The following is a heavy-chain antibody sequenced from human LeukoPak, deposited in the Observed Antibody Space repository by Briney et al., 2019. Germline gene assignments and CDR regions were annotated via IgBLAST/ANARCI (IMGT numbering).Heavy chain of an antibody. J-gene: IGHJ4*02. CDR2: INSDGSST. CDR1: GFTVSTNY. CDR3: AREYYDSSGFRFDY. V-gene: IGHV3-74*01. Sequence: GGSLRLSCAASGFTVSTNYMNWVRQAPGKGLVWVSRINSDGSSTSYADSVKGRFTISRDNAKNTLYLQMNSLRAEDTAVYYCAREYYDSSGFRFDYWGQGTLVTVSS. D-gene: IGHD3-22*01.